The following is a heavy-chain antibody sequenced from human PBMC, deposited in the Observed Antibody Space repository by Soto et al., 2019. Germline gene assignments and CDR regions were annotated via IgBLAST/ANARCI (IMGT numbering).Heavy chain of an antibody. CDR1: GGSISIGGYY. D-gene: IGHD3-10*01. CDR2: IYYTGTT. CDR3: AGDQWFGEPRSQYNWFDS. V-gene: IGHV4-31*11. J-gene: IGHJ5*01. Sequence: VQLQESGPGLVKPSQTLSLSCAVSGGSISIGGYYWSWIRQHPGKGLEWIGYIYYTGTTYYKSSVKSRVIMSVDTSKNLFSLNLTAVTAADTAVYYCAGDQWFGEPRSQYNWFDSWGQGILVTVAS.